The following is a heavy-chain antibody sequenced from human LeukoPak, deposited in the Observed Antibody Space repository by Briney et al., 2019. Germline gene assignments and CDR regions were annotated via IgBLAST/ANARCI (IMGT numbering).Heavy chain of an antibody. V-gene: IGHV3-30*18. D-gene: IGHD3-10*01. CDR2: ISYDGSNK. CDR3: AKDRGRYYGSGSFTSILDY. Sequence: QPGRSLRLSCAASGFIFISYGMHWVRQAPGKGLEWVAVISYDGSNKYYADSVKGRFTISRDNSKNTLYLQMNSLRAEDTAVYYCAKDRGRYYGSGSFTSILDYWGQGTLVTVSS. J-gene: IGHJ4*02. CDR1: GFIFISYG.